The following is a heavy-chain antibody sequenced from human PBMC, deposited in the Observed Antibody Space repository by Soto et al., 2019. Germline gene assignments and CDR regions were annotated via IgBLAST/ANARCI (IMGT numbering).Heavy chain of an antibody. CDR1: GFTFSSYA. V-gene: IGHV3-23*01. CDR3: AKGPKITMIVVVITSFDY. Sequence: GSLRLSCAASGFTFSSYAMSWVRQAPGKGLEWVSAISGSGGSTYYADSVKGRFTISRDNSKNTLYLQMNSLRAEDTAVYYCAKGPKITMIVVVITSFDYWGQGTLVTVSS. D-gene: IGHD3-22*01. J-gene: IGHJ4*02. CDR2: ISGSGGST.